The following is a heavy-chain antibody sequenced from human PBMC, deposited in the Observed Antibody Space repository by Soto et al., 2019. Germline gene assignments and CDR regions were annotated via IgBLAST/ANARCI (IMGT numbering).Heavy chain of an antibody. D-gene: IGHD1-26*01. CDR1: GFTFSSYS. CDR3: AREAWVEEYYMDV. CDR2: ISSSSSYI. Sequence: GGSLRLSCAASGFTFSSYSMNWVRQAPGKGLEWVSSISSSSSYIYYADSVKGRFTISRDNAKNSLYLQMNSLRAEDTAVYYCAREAWVEEYYMDVWGEGTTVTVSS. J-gene: IGHJ6*03. V-gene: IGHV3-21*01.